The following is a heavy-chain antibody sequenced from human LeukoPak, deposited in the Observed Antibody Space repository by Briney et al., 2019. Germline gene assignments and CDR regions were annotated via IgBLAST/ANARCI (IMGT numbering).Heavy chain of an antibody. CDR2: INANSGDT. J-gene: IGHJ4*02. Sequence: ASVKVSSKASGYTFTAYYMHWVRQAPGQGLEWMGWINANSGDTNYAQTFQGRVTVTRDTSINTAYVELRGLTSDDTAVYYCVREHGGNSGFDYWGQGTLVTVSS. CDR3: VREHGGNSGFDY. V-gene: IGHV1-2*02. CDR1: GYTFTAYY. D-gene: IGHD4-23*01.